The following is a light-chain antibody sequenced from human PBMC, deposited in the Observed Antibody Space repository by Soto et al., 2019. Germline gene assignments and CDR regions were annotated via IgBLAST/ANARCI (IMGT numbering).Light chain of an antibody. V-gene: IGKV1-5*01. CDR3: QQYESYSPWT. Sequence: DSQMTQSPSSLSASVGDRVTITCRASQGISTYLNWYQQKPGKAPKLLIYDASTLQSGVPSRYSGSGSGTEFTLTISNLQPDDFATYYCQQYESYSPWTFGQGTKVDIK. CDR1: QGISTY. J-gene: IGKJ1*01. CDR2: DAS.